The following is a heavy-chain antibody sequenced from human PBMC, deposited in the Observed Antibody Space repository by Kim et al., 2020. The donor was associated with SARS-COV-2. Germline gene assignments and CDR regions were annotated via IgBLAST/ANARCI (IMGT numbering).Heavy chain of an antibody. Sequence: SETLSLTCAIDGASLSGDFWSWIRQPPGKGLEWIGDIKHSGTTNYNPALKSRVAFSTDTSKNQLSLTLKSVTAADTAIYYCSKRKSSGFYYWVQGTLVTV. J-gene: IGHJ4*02. CDR2: IKHSGTT. V-gene: IGHV4-34*01. CDR1: GASLSGDF. D-gene: IGHD3-22*01. CDR3: SKRKSSGFYY.